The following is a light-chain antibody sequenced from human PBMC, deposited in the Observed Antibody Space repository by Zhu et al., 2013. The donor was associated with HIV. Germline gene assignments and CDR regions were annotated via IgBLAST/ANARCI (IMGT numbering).Light chain of an antibody. CDR2: EVS. CDR3: SSYTSSSTV. V-gene: IGLV2-14*01. J-gene: IGLJ2*01. Sequence: QSALTQPPSASGSVGHSVTISCTGTSSDVGGYNYVSWYQQHPGKAPKLMIYEVSYRPSGVSNRFSGSKSGNTASLTISGLQAEDEAEYYCSSYTSSSTVFGGGTKLTVL. CDR1: SSDVGGYNY.